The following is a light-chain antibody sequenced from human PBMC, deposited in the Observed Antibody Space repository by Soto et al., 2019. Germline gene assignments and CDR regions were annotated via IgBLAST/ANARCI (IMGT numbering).Light chain of an antibody. Sequence: QSVLTQPRSVSGSPGQSVTISCTGTSSDIGDYNYVSWYQQHPGKAPKLVIYDVTKRPSGVPDRFSGSKSGNTASLTISGLQAEDEADNYCCSYAGSYTSYVFGTGTKVTVL. V-gene: IGLV2-11*01. J-gene: IGLJ1*01. CDR1: SSDIGDYNY. CDR2: DVT. CDR3: CSYAGSYTSYV.